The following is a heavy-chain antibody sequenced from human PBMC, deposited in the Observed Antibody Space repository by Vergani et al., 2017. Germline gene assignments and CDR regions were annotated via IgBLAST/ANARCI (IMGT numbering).Heavy chain of an antibody. Sequence: QLQESGPGLVKASQTLSLTCSVSGAYVGSGGYYWDWIRQPPGKGLEWIGSIYRTGRTHFNPSLKSRVTISVDTSNNHFSLRLNSLTAADTAVYYCARQKDYYMDVWGKGATVTVS. J-gene: IGHJ6*03. CDR1: GAYVGSGGYY. V-gene: IGHV4-39*07. CDR2: IYRTGRT. CDR3: ARQKDYYMDV.